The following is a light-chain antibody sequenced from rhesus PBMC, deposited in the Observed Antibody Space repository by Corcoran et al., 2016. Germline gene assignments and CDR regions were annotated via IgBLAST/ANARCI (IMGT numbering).Light chain of an antibody. Sequence: DIQMTQSPSSLSASVGDRVTITCRASQGITNDLAWYQQKPGETPNRLIYEASSLQSGIPSRFLGSGSGTAFTLTISSLKSEDFATYYCQHYYSTPYSFGQGTKVEIK. V-gene: IGKV1-25*01. CDR3: QHYYSTPYS. CDR2: EAS. CDR1: QGITND. J-gene: IGKJ2*01.